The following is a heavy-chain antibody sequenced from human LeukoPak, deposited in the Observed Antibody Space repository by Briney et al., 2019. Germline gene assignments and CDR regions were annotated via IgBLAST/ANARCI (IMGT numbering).Heavy chain of an antibody. V-gene: IGHV3-23*01. Sequence: PGGSLRLSCAASGFTFSRYAMSWVRQTPEKGLEWVSGITESGGNTYYADSVKGRFTMSRDNSRSTVYLQMNSLRAEDTATYFCAKEVAAVGVPYLDYWGQGALVTVSP. J-gene: IGHJ4*02. CDR3: AKEVAAVGVPYLDY. CDR1: GFTFSRYA. CDR2: ITESGGNT. D-gene: IGHD6-13*01.